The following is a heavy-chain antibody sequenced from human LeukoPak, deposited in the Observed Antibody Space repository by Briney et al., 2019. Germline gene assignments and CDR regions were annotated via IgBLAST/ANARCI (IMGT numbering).Heavy chain of an antibody. CDR2: ISGSGGST. Sequence: GGSLRLSCAASGFTFSSYAMSWVRQAPGKGLEWVSAISGSGGSTYYADSVKGRFTISRDNSKNTLYLQMNSLRAEDTAVYYCAKGLYCSGGSCYRPFDYWGQGTLVTVSS. J-gene: IGHJ4*02. CDR1: GFTFSSYA. V-gene: IGHV3-23*01. D-gene: IGHD2-15*01. CDR3: AKGLYCSGGSCYRPFDY.